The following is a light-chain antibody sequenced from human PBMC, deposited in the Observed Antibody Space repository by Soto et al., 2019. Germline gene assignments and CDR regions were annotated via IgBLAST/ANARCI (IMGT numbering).Light chain of an antibody. V-gene: IGKV3-20*01. CDR3: QQYGKSPLT. Sequence: EIVLTQSPGTRSLSRGERATLSCRASQSGSGTYLAWYQQKPGQAPRLLISGASRRATGIPDRFSGSGSGTDFTLTISSLEPEDFAVYYCQQYGKSPLTFGGGTKVDIK. CDR2: GAS. J-gene: IGKJ4*01. CDR1: QSGSGTY.